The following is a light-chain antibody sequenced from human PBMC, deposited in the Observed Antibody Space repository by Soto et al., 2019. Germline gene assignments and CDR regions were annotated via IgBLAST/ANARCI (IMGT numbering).Light chain of an antibody. CDR2: SNN. CDR1: RSNIGSNT. Sequence: QSVLTQPPSASGTPGQRVTISCSGSRSNIGSNTVNWYRQLPGTAPKLLIYSNNQRPSGVPDRFSGSKSGTSASLAISGLQSEDEADYYCEAWDDSLNGYVFGTGTKVTVL. J-gene: IGLJ1*01. CDR3: EAWDDSLNGYV. V-gene: IGLV1-44*01.